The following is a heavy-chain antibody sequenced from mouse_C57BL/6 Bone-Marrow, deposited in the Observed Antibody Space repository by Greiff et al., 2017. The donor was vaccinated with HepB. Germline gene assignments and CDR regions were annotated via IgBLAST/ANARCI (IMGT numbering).Heavy chain of an antibody. CDR2: INPNYGTT. CDR1: GYSFTDYN. CDR3: ARPITTVVALPEFAY. V-gene: IGHV1-39*01. Sequence: VQLQQSGPELVKPGASVKISCKASGYSFTDYNMNWVKQSNGKSLERIGLINPNYGTTSYNQKFKGKATLTVDQSSSTAYMQLNSLTSEDSAVYYCARPITTVVALPEFAYWGQGTLVTVSA. J-gene: IGHJ3*01. D-gene: IGHD1-1*01.